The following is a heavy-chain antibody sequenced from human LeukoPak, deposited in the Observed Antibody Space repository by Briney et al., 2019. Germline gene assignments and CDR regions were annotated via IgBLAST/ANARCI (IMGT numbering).Heavy chain of an antibody. D-gene: IGHD2-2*01. V-gene: IGHV3-21*01. J-gene: IGHJ4*02. CDR3: AREVLIVVEPAANTIDY. CDR2: INKGGSYM. Sequence: GGSLRLSCAASGFTFRDYTMNWVRQTPGKGLEWVSAINKGGSYMTYADSVKGRFTVSRDNAKNSLFLQMNNLRVEDTAVYFCAREVLIVVEPAANTIDYWGQGTRITVSS. CDR1: GFTFRDYT.